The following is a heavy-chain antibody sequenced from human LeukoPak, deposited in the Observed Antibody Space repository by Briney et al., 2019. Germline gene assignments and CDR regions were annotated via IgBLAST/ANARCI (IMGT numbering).Heavy chain of an antibody. CDR1: GGTFSSYA. Sequence: GASVKVSCKASGGTFSSYAISWVRQAPGQGLEWMGRIIPILGIANYAQKFQGRVTITADKSTSTAYMELSSLRSEDTAVYYCARDGESGRSITIFGVVIRESCVGMDVWGQGTTVTVSS. V-gene: IGHV1-69*04. CDR3: ARDGESGRSITIFGVVIRESCVGMDV. J-gene: IGHJ6*02. D-gene: IGHD3-3*01. CDR2: IIPILGIA.